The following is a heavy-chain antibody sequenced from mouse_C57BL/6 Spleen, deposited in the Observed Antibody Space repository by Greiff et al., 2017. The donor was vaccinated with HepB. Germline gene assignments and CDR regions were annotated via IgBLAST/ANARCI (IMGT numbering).Heavy chain of an antibody. Sequence: VQLQQSGPELVKPGASVKISCKASGYSFTGYYMNWVKQSPEKSLEWIGEINPSTGGTTYNQKFKAKATLTVDKSSSTAYMQLKSLTSEDSAVYYCAIAYGYGGLWYFDVWGTGTTVTVSS. J-gene: IGHJ1*03. CDR1: GYSFTGYY. V-gene: IGHV1-42*01. CDR3: AIAYGYGGLWYFDV. CDR2: INPSTGGT. D-gene: IGHD2-2*01.